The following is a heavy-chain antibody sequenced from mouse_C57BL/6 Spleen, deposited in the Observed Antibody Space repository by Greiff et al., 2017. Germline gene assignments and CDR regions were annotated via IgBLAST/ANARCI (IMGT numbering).Heavy chain of an antibody. J-gene: IGHJ4*01. Sequence: EVQLQQSGPGLVKPSQSLSLTCSVTGYSITSGYYWNWIRQFPGNKLEWMGYISYDGSNNYNPSLKNRISITRDTSKNQFFLKLNSVTTEDTATYYCARGGYGNYVYYAMDYWGQGTSVTVSS. CDR1: GYSITSGYY. CDR2: ISYDGSN. D-gene: IGHD2-1*01. CDR3: ARGGYGNYVYYAMDY. V-gene: IGHV3-6*01.